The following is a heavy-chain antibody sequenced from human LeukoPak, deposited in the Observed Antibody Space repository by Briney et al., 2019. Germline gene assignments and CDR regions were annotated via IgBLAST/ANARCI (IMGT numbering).Heavy chain of an antibody. V-gene: IGHV4-4*02. CDR3: ASGGLRKSLDY. CDR2: INQSGGT. D-gene: IGHD3-16*01. J-gene: IGHJ4*02. Sequence: SGTLSLTCAVSSGFISSSNWWSWDRQPPGKGLEWIGEINQSGGTNSNPSLKSRITISVDKSKNQFSLKLSSVTAADTAVYYCASGGLRKSLDYWGQGTLVTVSS. CDR1: SGFISSSNW.